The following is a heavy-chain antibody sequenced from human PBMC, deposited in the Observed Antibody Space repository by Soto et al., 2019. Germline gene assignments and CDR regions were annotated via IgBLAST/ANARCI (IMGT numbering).Heavy chain of an antibody. V-gene: IGHV3-30*04. D-gene: IGHD3-10*01. Sequence: PXRSLRLSCASYVFNFRTYSMHWVRHSPGKWLEWVTVISYDGSDKYYADSVKGRFSISRDNSKNKMSLQMNNLRREDTAVYFCATAPLIRRQQPNALASSHELYSAYFDLLGQGSLGPVSS. CDR1: VFNFRTYS. J-gene: IGHJ4*02. CDR3: ATAPLIRRQQPNALASSHELYSAYFDL. CDR2: ISYDGSDK.